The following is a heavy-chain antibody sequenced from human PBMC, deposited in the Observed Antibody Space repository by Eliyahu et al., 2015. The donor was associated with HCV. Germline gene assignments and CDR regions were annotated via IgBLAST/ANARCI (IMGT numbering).Heavy chain of an antibody. CDR1: GYTFTSYG. CDR3: ARDGGTLGGAFDF. CDR2: IXAYNGDT. D-gene: IGHD3-16*01. J-gene: IGHJ3*01. V-gene: IGHV1-18*01. Sequence: QVQLVQSGTEVKKPGASVKVXCKXSGYTFTSYGIXWVXQAPGQGLXXVGWIXAYNGDTNYAQKFQGRVTMTTDTSTSTAYMELRSLRSDDTAVYYCARDGGTLGGAFDFWGQGTMITVSS.